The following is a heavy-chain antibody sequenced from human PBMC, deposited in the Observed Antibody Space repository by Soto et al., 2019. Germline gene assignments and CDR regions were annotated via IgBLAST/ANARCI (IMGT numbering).Heavy chain of an antibody. Sequence: PVGSLRLSCEASGFSFSSFGLHWVRQAPGKGLEWVAVISHDGTFKDYADSVKGRFTISRDNSESTLFLQMNSLGPNDTAVYYCAKDYGPKAPYPYSNTHTDFWGQGTRVTVSS. V-gene: IGHV3-30*18. D-gene: IGHD6-13*01. CDR2: ISHDGTFK. J-gene: IGHJ4*02. CDR3: AKDYGPKAPYPYSNTHTDF. CDR1: GFSFSSFG.